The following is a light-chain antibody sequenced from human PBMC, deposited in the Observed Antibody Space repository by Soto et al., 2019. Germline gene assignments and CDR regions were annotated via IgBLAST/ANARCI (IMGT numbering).Light chain of an antibody. V-gene: IGKV1-5*03. CDR3: QQYDNWYT. CDR1: QSISSW. Sequence: DIQMTQSPSTLSVSVGDRVTITCRASQSISSWLAWYQQKPGKAPKLLIYKASSLESGVPSRFSGSGSGTEFTLTISSLQPEDIATYYCQQYDNWYTFGQGTKLEIK. CDR2: KAS. J-gene: IGKJ2*01.